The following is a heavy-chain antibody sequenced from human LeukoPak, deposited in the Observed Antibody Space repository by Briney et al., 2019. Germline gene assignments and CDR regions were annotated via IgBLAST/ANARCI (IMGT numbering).Heavy chain of an antibody. CDR3: ARDGVGYYDSSGYYYFQH. J-gene: IGHJ1*01. Sequence: ASVKVSCKVSGYTFTVYYMHWVRQAPGQGLEWMGWINPNSGGTNYAQKFQGRVTMTRDTSISTAYMELSRLRSDDTAVYYCARDGVGYYDSSGYYYFQHWGQGTLVTVSS. CDR1: GYTFTVYY. V-gene: IGHV1-2*02. D-gene: IGHD3-22*01. CDR2: INPNSGGT.